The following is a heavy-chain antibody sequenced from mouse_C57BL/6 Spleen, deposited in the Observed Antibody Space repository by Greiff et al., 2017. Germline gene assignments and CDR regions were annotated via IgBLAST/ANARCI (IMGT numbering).Heavy chain of an antibody. V-gene: IGHV1-26*01. D-gene: IGHD2-5*01. Sequence: EVQLQQSGPELVKPGASVKISCKASGYTFTDYYMNWVKQSHGKSLEWIGDINPNNGGTSYNQKFKGKATLTVDKSSSTAYMELRSLTSEDSAVYYCARSGAYYSNYDYFDYWGQGTTLTVSS. CDR3: ARSGAYYSNYDYFDY. J-gene: IGHJ2*01. CDR1: GYTFTDYY. CDR2: INPNNGGT.